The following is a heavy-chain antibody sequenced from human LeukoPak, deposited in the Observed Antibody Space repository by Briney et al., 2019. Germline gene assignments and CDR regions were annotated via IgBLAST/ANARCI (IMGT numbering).Heavy chain of an antibody. Sequence: PGRSLRLSCAASGFTFSRYAIHWVRQAPGKGLEWVAVISYDGSSTDYADSVKGRFTISRDNSQDTLYLQMNTLRTDDAAVYYCARGPPIVVASALDYWGQGTLVTVSS. CDR1: GFTFSRYA. J-gene: IGHJ4*02. CDR3: ARGPPIVVASALDY. V-gene: IGHV3-30*04. CDR2: ISYDGSST. D-gene: IGHD3-22*01.